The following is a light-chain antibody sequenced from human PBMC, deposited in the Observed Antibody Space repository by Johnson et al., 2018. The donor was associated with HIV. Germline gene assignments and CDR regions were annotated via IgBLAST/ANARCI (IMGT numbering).Light chain of an antibody. CDR1: SSNIGNNY. V-gene: IGLV1-51*01. CDR2: DNN. CDR3: GTWDSSLSVGTV. Sequence: QSVLTQPPSVSAAPGQKVTISCSGSSSNIGNNYVSWYQQLPGTAPKLLIYDNNKRPSGIPDRFSGSKSGTSSTLGITGLQTGDEADYYCGTWDSSLSVGTVCGPGTRVTVL. J-gene: IGLJ1*01.